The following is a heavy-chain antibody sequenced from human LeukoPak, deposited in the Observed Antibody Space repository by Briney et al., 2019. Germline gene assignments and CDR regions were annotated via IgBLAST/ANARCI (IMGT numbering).Heavy chain of an antibody. CDR1: GGSFSGYY. V-gene: IGHV4-34*01. J-gene: IGHJ2*01. CDR2: INHSGYT. Sequence: SETLSLTCAVYGGSFSGYYWSWTRQPPGKGLEWIGEINHSGYTNYNPSLKSRVTISVDTSKKQFSLRLNSVTAADTAVYYCARIWPDLWGRGTLVTVSS. CDR3: ARIWPDL. D-gene: IGHD3-10*01.